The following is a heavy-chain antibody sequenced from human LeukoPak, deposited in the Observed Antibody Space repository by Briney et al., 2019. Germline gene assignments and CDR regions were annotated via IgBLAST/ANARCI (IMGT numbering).Heavy chain of an antibody. D-gene: IGHD6-13*01. J-gene: IGHJ4*02. CDR2: ITRSGDTI. CDR1: GFTFSSYE. Sequence: PGGSLRLSCAASGFTFSSYEMNWVRQAPGKGLEWVSYITRSGDTIYYADSVKGRFTISRDNAKNSLYLQMNSLRAEDTAVYYCARDRPSSWYYFDYWGQGTLVTVSS. V-gene: IGHV3-48*03. CDR3: ARDRPSSWYYFDY.